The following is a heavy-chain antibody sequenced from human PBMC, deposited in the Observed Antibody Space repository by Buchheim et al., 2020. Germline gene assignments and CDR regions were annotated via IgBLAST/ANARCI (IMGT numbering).Heavy chain of an antibody. Sequence: QVQLVESGGGVVQPGRSLRLSCAASGFTFSSYAMHWVRQAPGKGLEWVAVISSDESNKYYADSVKGRLTIARDNSKKTLYLQMNSLRTEDTAIYYCVRKSHNGIAAAGDYFEYWGQGTL. J-gene: IGHJ4*02. V-gene: IGHV3-30-3*01. CDR2: ISSDESNK. D-gene: IGHD6-13*01. CDR1: GFTFSSYA. CDR3: VRKSHNGIAAAGDYFEY.